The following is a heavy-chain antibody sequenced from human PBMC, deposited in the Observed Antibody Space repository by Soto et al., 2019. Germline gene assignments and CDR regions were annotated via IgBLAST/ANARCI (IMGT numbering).Heavy chain of an antibody. CDR1: GYAFTSYG. CDR2: ISAYNGNT. CDR3: ARDAPYSSGWYFDY. J-gene: IGHJ4*02. V-gene: IGHV1-18*01. Sequence: ASLKVSCKASGYAFTSYGISWVRQAPGQGLEWMGWISAYNGNTNYAQKLQGRVTMTTDTSTSTAYMELRSLRSDDTAVYYCARDAPYSSGWYFDYWGQGTLVTVSS. D-gene: IGHD6-19*01.